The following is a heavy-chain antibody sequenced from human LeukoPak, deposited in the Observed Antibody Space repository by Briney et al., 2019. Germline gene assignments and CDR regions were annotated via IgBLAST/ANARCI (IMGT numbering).Heavy chain of an antibody. Sequence: VSVKVSCKASAHTFTGDYMHWVRQAPGQGLEWMGRINPDSGGTKYAQKFQGRVTMTRDTSISTAYMELSRLRFDDTAMYYCARDLTYSSGWYWFDPWGQGTLVTVSS. V-gene: IGHV1-2*06. J-gene: IGHJ5*02. D-gene: IGHD6-19*01. CDR3: ARDLTYSSGWYWFDP. CDR2: INPDSGGT. CDR1: AHTFTGDY.